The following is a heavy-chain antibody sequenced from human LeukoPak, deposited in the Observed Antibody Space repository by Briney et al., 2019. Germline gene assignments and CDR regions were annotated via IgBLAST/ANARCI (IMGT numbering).Heavy chain of an antibody. J-gene: IGHJ5*02. CDR2: FDPEDGET. Sequence: ASVKVSCKASRYTLTELSMHWVRQAPGKGLEWMGGFDPEDGETIYAQKFQGRVTMTEDTSTDTAYMELSSLRSEDTAVYYCATVELGAFPTYNWFDPWGQGTLVTVSS. V-gene: IGHV1-24*01. CDR1: RYTLTELS. CDR3: ATVELGAFPTYNWFDP. D-gene: IGHD3-16*01.